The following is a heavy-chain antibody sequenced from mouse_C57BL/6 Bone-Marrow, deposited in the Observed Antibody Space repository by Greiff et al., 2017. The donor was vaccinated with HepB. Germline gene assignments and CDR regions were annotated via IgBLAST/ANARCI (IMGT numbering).Heavy chain of an antibody. CDR3: ARLLTLMDY. J-gene: IGHJ4*01. CDR1: GFTFSSYG. V-gene: IGHV5-6*01. D-gene: IGHD4-1*01. CDR2: ISSGGSYT. Sequence: EVKLMESGGDLVKPGGSLKLSCAASGFTFSSYGMSWVRQTPDKRLEWVATISSGGSYTYYPDSVKGRFTISRDNAKNTLYLQMSSLKSEDTAMYYCARLLTLMDYWGQGTSVTVSS.